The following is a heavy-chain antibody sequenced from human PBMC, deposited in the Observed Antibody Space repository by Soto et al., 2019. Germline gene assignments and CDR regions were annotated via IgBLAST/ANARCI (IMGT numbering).Heavy chain of an antibody. CDR3: ARGENCSGGSCYSSTYFDY. D-gene: IGHD2-15*01. V-gene: IGHV4-4*07. CDR2: IYTSGST. J-gene: IGHJ4*02. Sequence: QVQLQESGPGLVKPSETLSLTCTVSGGSISSYYWSWIRQPAGKGLGWIGRIYTSGSTNYNPSLKSRVTMSVDTSKNQFSLKLSSVTAADTAVYYCARGENCSGGSCYSSTYFDYWGQGTLVTVSS. CDR1: GGSISSYY.